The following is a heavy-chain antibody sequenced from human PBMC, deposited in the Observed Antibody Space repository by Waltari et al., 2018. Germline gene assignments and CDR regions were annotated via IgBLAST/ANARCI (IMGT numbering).Heavy chain of an antibody. CDR2: ISGYNGDA. V-gene: IGHV1-18*01. D-gene: IGHD3-16*01. J-gene: IGHJ4*02. CDR3: ARDDVDSSAFGGF. CDR1: GYIFSNYG. Sequence: QLVQSGPEVKTPGASVKVSCQGSGYIFSNYGVTWVRQAPGQGLEWMGWISGYNGDAKYEEKFEGRVTMTRDTSTSTAYMEIRGLRSDDTALYFCARDDVDSSAFGGFWGQGTQVTVSS.